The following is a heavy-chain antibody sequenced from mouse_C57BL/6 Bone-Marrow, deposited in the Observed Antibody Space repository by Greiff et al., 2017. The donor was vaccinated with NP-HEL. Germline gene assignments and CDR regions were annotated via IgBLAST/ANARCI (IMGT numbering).Heavy chain of an antibody. D-gene: IGHD4-1*01. Sequence: QVQLQQPGAELVKPGVSVKLSCKASGYTFTSYWMHWVKQRPGQGLEWIGMIHPNSGSTNYNEKFKSKATLTVDKSSSTAYMQLSSLTSEDSAVYYCARSRTGRYFDYWGQGTTLTVSS. CDR3: ARSRTGRYFDY. CDR2: IHPNSGST. V-gene: IGHV1-64*01. J-gene: IGHJ2*01. CDR1: GYTFTSYW.